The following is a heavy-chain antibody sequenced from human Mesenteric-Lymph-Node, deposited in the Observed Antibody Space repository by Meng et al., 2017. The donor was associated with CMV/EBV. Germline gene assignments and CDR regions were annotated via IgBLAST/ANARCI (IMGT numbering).Heavy chain of an antibody. Sequence: GGSLRLSCAASGFTFSTYWMHWVRQAPGKGLVWVSTINSDAMSTTYADSVKGRFTVSRDNAKNTLYLQMNSLRAEDTAVYYCTRDTPSGYYGMDVWGQGTTVTVSS. CDR3: TRDTPSGYYGMDV. D-gene: IGHD3-10*01. V-gene: IGHV3-74*01. J-gene: IGHJ6*02. CDR2: INSDAMST. CDR1: GFTFSTYW.